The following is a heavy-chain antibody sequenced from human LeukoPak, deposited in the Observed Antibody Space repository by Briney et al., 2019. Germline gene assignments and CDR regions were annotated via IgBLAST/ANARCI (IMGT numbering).Heavy chain of an antibody. CDR3: ARGHTGTGGTFDI. CDR1: LFNLDDYV. J-gene: IGHJ3*02. CDR2: INWIGGST. D-gene: IGHD1-14*01. Sequence: GGALRLSCIASLFNLDDYVMSRVRQPPGKGLEWVSGINWIGGSTGYADSVKGRFTISRDKAQNSLYLQMNSLRAEDTAVYYCARGHTGTGGTFDIWGQGTMVTVSS. V-gene: IGHV3-20*04.